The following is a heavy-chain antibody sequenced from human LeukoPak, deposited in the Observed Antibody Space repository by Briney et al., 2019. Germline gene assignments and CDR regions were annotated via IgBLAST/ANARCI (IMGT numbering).Heavy chain of an antibody. CDR2: IHYSGRT. V-gene: IGHV4-31*03. Sequence: SETLSLTCSVSDVSVSSADFYWSWIRQHPGKGLEWIGHIHYSGRTYYNPSLKSRVAISLDTSKNQFSLKLGSVTAADTAVYYCARDRYSDYDWDFYYYGMDVWGKGTTVTVSS. CDR1: DVSVSSADFY. D-gene: IGHD5-12*01. CDR3: ARDRYSDYDWDFYYYGMDV. J-gene: IGHJ6*04.